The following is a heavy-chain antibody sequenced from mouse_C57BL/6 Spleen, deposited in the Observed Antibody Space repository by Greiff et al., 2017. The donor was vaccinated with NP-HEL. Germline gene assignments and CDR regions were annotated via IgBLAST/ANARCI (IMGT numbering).Heavy chain of an antibody. CDR3: ARGGYDYGYAMDY. D-gene: IGHD2-4*01. V-gene: IGHV5-16*01. J-gene: IGHJ4*01. CDR2: INYDGSST. Sequence: DVKLVESEGGLVQPGSSMKLSCTASGFTFSDYYMAWVRQVPEKGLEWVANINYDGSSTYYLDSLKSRFIISRDNAKNILYLQMSSLKSEDTATYYCARGGYDYGYAMDYWGQGTSVTVSS. CDR1: GFTFSDYY.